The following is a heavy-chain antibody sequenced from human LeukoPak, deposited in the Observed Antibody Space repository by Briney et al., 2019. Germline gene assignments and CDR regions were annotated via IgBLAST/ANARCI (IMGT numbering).Heavy chain of an antibody. J-gene: IGHJ4*02. V-gene: IGHV3-30*02. CDR2: IRYDENKK. D-gene: IGHD5-12*01. CDR1: GFTVSTHG. Sequence: GGSLRLSCAASGFTVSTHGMHWVRQAPGKGLEWVAFIRYDENKKYYADSVKGRFSISRDISKNTLYLQMDSLRAEDTAVYYCARDGDIVATNFDYWGQGTLVTVSS. CDR3: ARDGDIVATNFDY.